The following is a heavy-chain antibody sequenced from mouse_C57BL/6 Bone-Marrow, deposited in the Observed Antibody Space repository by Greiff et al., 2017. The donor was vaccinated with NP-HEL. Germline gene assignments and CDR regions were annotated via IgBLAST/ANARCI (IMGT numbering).Heavy chain of an antibody. CDR2: IHPNSGST. CDR1: GYTFTSYW. D-gene: IGHD1-2*01. CDR3: AREGLLRPDWYFDV. V-gene: IGHV1-64*01. J-gene: IGHJ1*03. Sequence: VQLQQPGAELVKPGASVKLSCKASGYTFTSYWMHWVKQRPGQGLEWIGMIHPNSGSTNYNEKFKSKATLTVDKSSSTAYMQLSSLTSEDSAVYYCAREGLLRPDWYFDVWGTGTTVTVSS.